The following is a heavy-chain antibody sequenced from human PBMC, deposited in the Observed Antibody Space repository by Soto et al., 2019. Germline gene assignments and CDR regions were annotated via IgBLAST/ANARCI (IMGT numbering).Heavy chain of an antibody. CDR2: ISASGGST. CDR1: GFTFTNYA. V-gene: IGHV3-23*01. CDR3: AKDRGSLYTSSSPLDF. Sequence: PGRSLRLSCAASGFTFTNYAMTWVRQAPGKGLEWVSGISASGGSTYYADSVKGRFTISRDNSKNTLFLQMNSLRAEDTALYYCAKDRGSLYTSSSPLDFWGQGTLVTAPQ. J-gene: IGHJ4*02. D-gene: IGHD6-6*01.